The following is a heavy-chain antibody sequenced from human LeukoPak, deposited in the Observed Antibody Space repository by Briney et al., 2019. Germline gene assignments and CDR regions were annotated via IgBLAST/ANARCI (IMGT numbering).Heavy chain of an antibody. V-gene: IGHV1-18*01. Sequence: ASVKVSCKPSGYSFFDYGITWVRQAPGLGIEWMGWISGYNGNTNYAESLQGRVTMTIDTSTSTAYLDLRSLRSDDTAVYYCARVGLVDNEYGFYFYMDVWGKGTTVIVSS. CDR2: ISGYNGNT. CDR3: ARVGLVDNEYGFYFYMDV. CDR1: GYSFFDYG. D-gene: IGHD4/OR15-4a*01. J-gene: IGHJ6*03.